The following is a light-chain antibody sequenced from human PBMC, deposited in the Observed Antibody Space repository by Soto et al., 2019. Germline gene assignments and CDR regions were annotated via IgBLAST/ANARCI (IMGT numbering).Light chain of an antibody. CDR3: QSYDSSPSGYV. CDR1: SSNIGAGYD. J-gene: IGLJ1*01. V-gene: IGLV1-40*01. CDR2: ANK. Sequence: QSVLTQPPSVSGAPGQRVTISWTGSSSNIGAGYDVHWYQQLPGAAPKLLIYANKNRPAGVPDRFSASKSGTSASLAITGLHAEDEADYYCQSYDSSPSGYVFGTGTKLTAL.